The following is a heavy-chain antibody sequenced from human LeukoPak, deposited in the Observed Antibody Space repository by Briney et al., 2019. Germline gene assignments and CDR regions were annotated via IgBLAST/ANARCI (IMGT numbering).Heavy chain of an antibody. CDR1: GFTFSSYA. Sequence: GGSLRLSCAASGFTFSSYAIHWVRQAPGKGLDWVAVISYDGSNKYYADSVKGRFTISRDNSKNTLYLQLNRLRAEDTAVYYCARSGPTQWLVRFFDYWGQGTLVTVSS. J-gene: IGHJ4*02. D-gene: IGHD6-19*01. V-gene: IGHV3-30*04. CDR3: ARSGPTQWLVRFFDY. CDR2: ISYDGSNK.